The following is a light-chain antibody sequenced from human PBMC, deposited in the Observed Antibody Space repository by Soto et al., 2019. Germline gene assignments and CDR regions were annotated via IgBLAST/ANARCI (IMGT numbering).Light chain of an antibody. J-gene: IGLJ2*01. CDR2: EVS. Sequence: QSVLTQPPSASGSPGQSVTISCTGTSSDVGGYNYVSWYQHHPGKAPKLIIFEVSERPAGVPDRFSGSKSGTTASLTVSGLQTEDEADYFCSSHAGSNSVLFGGGTQLTVL. CDR1: SSDVGGYNY. CDR3: SSHAGSNSVL. V-gene: IGLV2-8*01.